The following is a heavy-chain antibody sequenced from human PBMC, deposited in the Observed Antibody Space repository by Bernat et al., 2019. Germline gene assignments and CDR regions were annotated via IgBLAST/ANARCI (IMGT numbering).Heavy chain of an antibody. CDR2: ISSSGSTI. J-gene: IGHJ4*02. CDR1: GFTFSSYE. CDR3: ARGGLAEGWEFDY. Sequence: EVQLVESGGGLVQPGGSMRLSCAASGFTFSSYEMNWVRQAPGKGLEWVSYISSSGSTIYYADSVKGRFTISRDNAKNSLYLQMNSLRAEDTAVYYCARGGLAEGWEFDYWGQGTLVTVSS. V-gene: IGHV3-48*03. D-gene: IGHD3-16*01.